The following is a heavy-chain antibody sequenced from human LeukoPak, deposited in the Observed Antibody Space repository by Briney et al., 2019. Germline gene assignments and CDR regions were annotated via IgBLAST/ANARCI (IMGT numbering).Heavy chain of an antibody. Sequence: ASVKVSCKASGYTFTSYDINWVRQATGQGLEWMGWISAYNGNTNYAQKLQGRVTMTTDTSTSTAYMELRSLRSDDTAVYYCARCGGDCYSVDYWGQGTLVTVSS. V-gene: IGHV1-18*01. CDR3: ARCGGDCYSVDY. D-gene: IGHD2-21*01. CDR1: GYTFTSYD. CDR2: ISAYNGNT. J-gene: IGHJ4*02.